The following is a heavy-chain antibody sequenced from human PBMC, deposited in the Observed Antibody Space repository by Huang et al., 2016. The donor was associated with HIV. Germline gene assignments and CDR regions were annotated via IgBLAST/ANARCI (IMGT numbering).Heavy chain of an antibody. Sequence: QLQLQESGPGLVKPSETLSLTCTVSGDSIRSTSYFWGWIRQPPGKGREWIGSIYDSGSTVYSPPLKSRVTITVDTSKNQFSLKLISVSAADTAVDYCVRPSARRFWFDPWGQGTQVTVSS. V-gene: IGHV4-39*01. D-gene: IGHD6-6*01. CDR2: IYDSGST. CDR1: GDSIRSTSYF. J-gene: IGHJ5*02. CDR3: VRPSARRFWFDP.